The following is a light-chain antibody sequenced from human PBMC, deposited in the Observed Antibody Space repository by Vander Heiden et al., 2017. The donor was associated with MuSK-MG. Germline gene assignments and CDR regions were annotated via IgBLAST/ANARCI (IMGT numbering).Light chain of an antibody. J-gene: IGKJ4*01. V-gene: IGKV1-12*01. CDR3: EQADSFPIT. CDR1: QNIGRY. Sequence: DIQMTQSPSSVSASVGDRVSITCRASQNIGRYLAWYQQKTGRAPKLLIYDTSSLQSGVPPRFSGSGSGTDFTLSISSLQPEDFATYYCEQADSFPITFGGGTKVEIK. CDR2: DTS.